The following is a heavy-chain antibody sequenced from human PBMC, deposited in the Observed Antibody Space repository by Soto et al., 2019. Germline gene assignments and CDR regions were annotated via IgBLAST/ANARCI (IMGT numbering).Heavy chain of an antibody. V-gene: IGHV3-23*01. Sequence: VHLLESGGGLIQPGGSLRLSCVASGFTFSSYAMNWVRQGPGTGLEWVAVIDSDDGKTYYANAVKGRFSISRDNSKKTLFLQMNSLRVEDTATYYCVKAGYTSGLLWGQGSLVTV. CDR1: GFTFSSYA. CDR3: VKAGYTSGLL. J-gene: IGHJ4*02. D-gene: IGHD6-25*01. CDR2: IDSDDGKT.